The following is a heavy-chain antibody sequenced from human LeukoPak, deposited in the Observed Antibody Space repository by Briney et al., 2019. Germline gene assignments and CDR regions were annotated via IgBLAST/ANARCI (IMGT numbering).Heavy chain of an antibody. CDR2: IKQDGSEK. CDR3: ARDMLLVSSSTFFDY. J-gene: IGHJ4*02. V-gene: IGHV3-7*03. CDR1: GFTFSSYW. Sequence: GGSLRLSCAASGFTFSSYWMSWVRQAPGKGLERVANIKQDGSEKYYVDSVKGRFTISRDNAKNSLYLQMNSLRAEDTAVYYCARDMLLVSSSTFFDYWGQGTLVTVSS. D-gene: IGHD6-13*01.